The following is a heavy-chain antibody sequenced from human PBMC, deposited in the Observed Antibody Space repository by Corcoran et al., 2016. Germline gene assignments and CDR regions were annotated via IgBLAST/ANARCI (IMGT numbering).Heavy chain of an antibody. D-gene: IGHD3-10*01. V-gene: IGHV1-69*06. CDR1: GGTFSSYA. CDR3: ARDERRFGERVWNG. CDR2: IIPIFGTA. Sequence: QVQLVQSGAAVKKPGSSVNVSCKASGGTFSSYAISWVRQAPGQGLEWMGGIIPIFGTANYAQKFQVRVTITADKSTSTAYVELSSLRSEDTSVYYGARDERRFGERVWNGWGQGTRVTVSS. J-gene: IGHJ6*02.